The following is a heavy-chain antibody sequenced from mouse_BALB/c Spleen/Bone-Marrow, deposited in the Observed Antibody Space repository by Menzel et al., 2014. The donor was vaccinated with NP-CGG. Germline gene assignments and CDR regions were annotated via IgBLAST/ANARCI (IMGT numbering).Heavy chain of an antibody. D-gene: IGHD2-4*01. CDR1: GYTFTGYW. V-gene: IGHV1-87*01. CDR2: IYPGDGDT. CDR3: ARGNYEGAMDY. J-gene: IGHJ4*01. Sequence: VQLQQSGAELARPGASVKLSCKASGYTFTGYWMQWIKQRPGQGLEWIGAIYPGDGDTRYTQKFKGKATLTADKSSSTANMQLSSLASEDSAVYYCARGNYEGAMDYWGQGTSVTVSS.